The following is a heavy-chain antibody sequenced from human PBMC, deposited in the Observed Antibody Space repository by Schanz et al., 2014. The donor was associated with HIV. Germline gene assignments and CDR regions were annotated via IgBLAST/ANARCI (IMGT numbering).Heavy chain of an antibody. V-gene: IGHV3-33*08. J-gene: IGHJ3*02. CDR1: GFTFSSYG. CDR2: IWYDGSNK. D-gene: IGHD6-19*01. Sequence: QVQLVESGGGVVQPGMSLTLSCAASGFTFSSYGMHWVRQAPGKGLEWVAVIWYDGSNKYYADSVKGRFTISRDNSKNTLYLQMNSLKTEDTAVYYCTTVRSGWFLGVFDIWGQGTMVTVSS. CDR3: TTVRSGWFLGVFDI.